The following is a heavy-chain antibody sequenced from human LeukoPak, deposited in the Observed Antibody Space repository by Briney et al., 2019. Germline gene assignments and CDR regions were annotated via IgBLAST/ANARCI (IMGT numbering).Heavy chain of an antibody. CDR2: IYHSGST. Sequence: SETLSLTCTVSGYSISSGYYWGWIRQPPGKGLEWIGSIYHSGSTYYNPSLKSRVTISVDTSKNQFSLKLSSVTAADTAVYYCARVLSGSYHIDYWGQGTLVTVSS. CDR1: GYSISSGYY. J-gene: IGHJ4*02. CDR3: ARVLSGSYHIDY. D-gene: IGHD1-26*01. V-gene: IGHV4-38-2*02.